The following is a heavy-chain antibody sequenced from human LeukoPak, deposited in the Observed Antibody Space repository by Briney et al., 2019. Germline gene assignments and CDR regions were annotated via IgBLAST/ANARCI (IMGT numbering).Heavy chain of an antibody. CDR1: GFSFSACA. CDR2: ISGRDDRT. Sequence: GGSLRLSCAASGFSFSACALTWVRQAPGKGLEWVSSISGRDDRTYYADSAKGRFTISRDNSKNTLYLQMNSLRAEDTALYYCAKVAYDSYGLYYHDYFDYWGQGTLVTVSS. V-gene: IGHV3-23*01. CDR3: AKVAYDSYGLYYHDYFDY. J-gene: IGHJ4*02. D-gene: IGHD3-22*01.